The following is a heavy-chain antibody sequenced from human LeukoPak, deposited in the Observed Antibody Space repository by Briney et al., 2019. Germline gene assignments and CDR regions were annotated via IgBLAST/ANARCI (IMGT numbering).Heavy chain of an antibody. CDR1: GYTFTGYY. V-gene: IGHV1-2*02. CDR3: ARDRGNMITFGGVIAPNWFDP. D-gene: IGHD3-16*02. J-gene: IGHJ5*02. Sequence: ASVKVSCKASGYTFTGYYMHWVRQAPGQGLEWMGWINPNSGGTNYAQKFQGRVTMTRDTSISTAYMELSRLRSDDTAVYYCARDRGNMITFGGVIAPNWFDPWGQGTLVTVSS. CDR2: INPNSGGT.